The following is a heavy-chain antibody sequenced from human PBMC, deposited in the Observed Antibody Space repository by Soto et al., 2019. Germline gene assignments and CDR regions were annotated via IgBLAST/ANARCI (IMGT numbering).Heavy chain of an antibody. D-gene: IGHD6-13*01. Sequence: ASVKVSCKASGYTFTGYYMHWVRQAPGQGLGWMGWINPNSGGTNYAQKFQGRVTMTRDTSISTAYMELSRLRSGDTAVYYCATYSPGIAAAGRGRSYYYGMDVWGQGTTVTVSS. CDR3: ATYSPGIAAAGRGRSYYYGMDV. J-gene: IGHJ6*02. V-gene: IGHV1-2*02. CDR1: GYTFTGYY. CDR2: INPNSGGT.